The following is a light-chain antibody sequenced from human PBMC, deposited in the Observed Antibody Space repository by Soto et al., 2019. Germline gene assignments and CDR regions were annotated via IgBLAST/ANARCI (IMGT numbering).Light chain of an antibody. CDR1: QGISKW. V-gene: IGKV1-12*01. J-gene: IGKJ4*01. CDR2: AAS. CDR3: HQANSLFPLN. Sequence: DIQMTQSPSSVSASVGDRVTITCRASQGISKWLAWYQQKPGEAPKLLIYAASNLRSGVPSRFSGGGSGTDFALTISSLQPEDFATYYCHQANSLFPLNFGGGTKVEIK.